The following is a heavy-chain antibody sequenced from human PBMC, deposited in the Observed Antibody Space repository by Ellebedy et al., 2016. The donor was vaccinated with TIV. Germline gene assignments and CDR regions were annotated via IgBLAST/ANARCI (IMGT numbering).Heavy chain of an antibody. D-gene: IGHD6-13*01. Sequence: SETLSLTXTVSGASISGSAKYWTWIRQLPGKVLEWIGYIYYTGLTYYNPSLKSRLTMSLDTSRNQFSLKLSSVTAADTALYFCARSGFGSTDFDSWGQGTLVNVSS. CDR1: GASISGSAKY. CDR2: IYYTGLT. V-gene: IGHV4-31*03. CDR3: ARSGFGSTDFDS. J-gene: IGHJ4*02.